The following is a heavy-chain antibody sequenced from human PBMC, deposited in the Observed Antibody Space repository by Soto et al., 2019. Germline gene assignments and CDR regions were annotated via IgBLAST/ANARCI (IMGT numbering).Heavy chain of an antibody. CDR3: TTDISNWNYVSDRNWDY. V-gene: IGHV3-15*07. D-gene: IGHD1-7*01. Sequence: GGSLRLSCAASGFTFSNAWMNWVRQAPGKGLEWVGRIKSKTDGGTTDYAAPVKGRFTISRDDSKNTLYLQMNSLKTEDTAVYYCTTDISNWNYVSDRNWDYWGQGTLVTVSS. CDR1: GFTFSNAW. J-gene: IGHJ4*02. CDR2: IKSKTDGGTT.